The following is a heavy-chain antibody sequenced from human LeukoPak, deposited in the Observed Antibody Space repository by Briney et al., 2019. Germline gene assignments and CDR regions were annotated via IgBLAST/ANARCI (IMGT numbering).Heavy chain of an antibody. D-gene: IGHD6-6*01. CDR3: ATTSSFHPTAGDYFDS. V-gene: IGHV1-69*04. J-gene: IGHJ4*02. CDR2: IIPILGIA. CDR1: GGTFSSYA. Sequence: SVKVSCKASGGTFSSYAISWVRQAPGQGLEWMGRIIPILGIANYAQKFQGRVTITADKSTGTAYMELSSLRAEDTAVYYCATTSSFHPTAGDYFDSWGQGTLVTVSS.